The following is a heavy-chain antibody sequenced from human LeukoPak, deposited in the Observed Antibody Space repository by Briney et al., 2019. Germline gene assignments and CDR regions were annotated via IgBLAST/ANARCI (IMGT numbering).Heavy chain of an antibody. V-gene: IGHV1-2*02. Sequence: ASVKVSCKASGYTFTGYYMHWVRQAPGQGLEWVGWINPNSGGTNYAQKFQGRVTMTRDTSISTAYMELSRLRSDDTAVYYCARAVDKATIFGVVIWGQGTLVTVSS. CDR3: ARAVDKATIFGVVI. J-gene: IGHJ4*02. CDR2: INPNSGGT. CDR1: GYTFTGYY. D-gene: IGHD3-3*01.